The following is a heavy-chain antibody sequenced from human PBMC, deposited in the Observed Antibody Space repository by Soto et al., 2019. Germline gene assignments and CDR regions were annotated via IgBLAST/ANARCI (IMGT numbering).Heavy chain of an antibody. V-gene: IGHV1-69*13. J-gene: IGHJ4*02. CDR3: ESGEGDGYDFDY. CDR1: GGTFSSYA. Sequence: ASVKVSCKASGGTFSSYAISWVRQAPGQGLEWMGGIIPIFGTANYAQKFQGRVTITADESTSTAYMELSSLRSEDTAVYYCESGEGDGYDFDYWGQGTLVTVSS. CDR2: IIPIFGTA. D-gene: IGHD5-12*01.